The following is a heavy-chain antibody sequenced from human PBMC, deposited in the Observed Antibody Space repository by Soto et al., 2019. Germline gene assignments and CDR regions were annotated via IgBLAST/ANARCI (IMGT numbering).Heavy chain of an antibody. Sequence: PGGSLKISCKGSGYSFTSYWIGWVRQMPGKGLEWMGSIYPGDSDTRYSPSFQSQVTIPADKSTRTAYLQWSSLKASGTALYSCGREMVATANHNYDGMDVWGQGTTVTASS. CDR2: IYPGDSDT. J-gene: IGHJ6*02. CDR1: GYSFTSYW. V-gene: IGHV5-51*01. D-gene: IGHD5-12*01. CDR3: GREMVATANHNYDGMDV.